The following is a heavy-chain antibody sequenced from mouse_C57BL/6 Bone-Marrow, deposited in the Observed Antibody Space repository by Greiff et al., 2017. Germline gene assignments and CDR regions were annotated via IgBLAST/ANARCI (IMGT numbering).Heavy chain of an antibody. D-gene: IGHD1-1*01. V-gene: IGHV14-1*01. CDR2: IDPEDGDT. CDR3: TPVISTVVPFAY. Sequence: VQLQQSGAELVRPGASVKLSCTASGFNIKDYYMHWVKQRPEQGLEWIGRIDPEDGDTEYAPKFQGKATMTADTSSNTAYLQLSSLTSEDTAVYYCTPVISTVVPFAYWGQGTLVTVSA. CDR1: GFNIKDYY. J-gene: IGHJ3*01.